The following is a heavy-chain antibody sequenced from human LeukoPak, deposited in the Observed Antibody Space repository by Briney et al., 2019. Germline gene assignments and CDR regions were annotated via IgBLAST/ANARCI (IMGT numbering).Heavy chain of an antibody. D-gene: IGHD5-18*01. J-gene: IGHJ6*03. CDR3: ARLKRGYSYGYTDRYYYYYRDV. CDR1: GDSINNHNYY. CDR2: IYSSASS. Sequence: SETLSLTCTVSGDSINNHNYYWAWIRQSPVKGLEWIGSIYSSASSYYNSSLKSRLTMSVDMSTNQFSLKLSSVTAADTAVNNCARLKRGYSYGYTDRYYYYYRDVWGKGTTVTISS. V-gene: IGHV4-39*01.